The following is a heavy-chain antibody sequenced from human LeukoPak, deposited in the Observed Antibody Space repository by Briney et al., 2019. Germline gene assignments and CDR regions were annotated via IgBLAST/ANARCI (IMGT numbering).Heavy chain of an antibody. D-gene: IGHD2-2*02. Sequence: SETLSLTCTVSGGSISSGGYYWSWIRQHPGKGLEWIGYIYYSGSTYYNPSLKSRVTISVDTSKNQFSLKLSSVTAADTAVYYCAREYCSSTSCYTNTWGQGTLVTVSS. CDR1: GGSISSGGYY. CDR3: AREYCSSTSCYTNT. CDR2: IYYSGST. V-gene: IGHV4-31*03. J-gene: IGHJ5*02.